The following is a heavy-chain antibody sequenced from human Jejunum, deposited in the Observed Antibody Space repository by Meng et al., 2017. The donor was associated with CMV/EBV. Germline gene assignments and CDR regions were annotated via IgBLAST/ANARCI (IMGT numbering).Heavy chain of an antibody. Sequence: VSGGSISSFDWSWIRQPPGKGLEWIGYIYYSGSTNYNPSLKSRVTISVDTSKNQFSLKLSSVTAADTAVYYCARIAVAGTGVHFDYWGQGTLVTVSS. D-gene: IGHD6-19*01. V-gene: IGHV4-59*01. CDR3: ARIAVAGTGVHFDY. CDR2: IYYSGST. CDR1: GGSISSFD. J-gene: IGHJ4*02.